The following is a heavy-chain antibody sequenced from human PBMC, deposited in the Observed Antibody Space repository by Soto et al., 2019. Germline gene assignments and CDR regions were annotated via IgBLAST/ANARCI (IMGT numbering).Heavy chain of an antibody. Sequence: GGSLRLSCAASGFTFSNAWMSWVRQAPGKGLEWVGRIKGEADGGTTDYAAPVKGRITISRDHSKDTLYLQMNSLKTEDTAVYYCTKGLRNGYYNFAFGGQGTPVPVSS. CDR3: TKGLRNGYYNFAF. V-gene: IGHV3-15*01. CDR2: IKGEADGGTT. J-gene: IGHJ4*02. CDR1: GFTFSNAW. D-gene: IGHD3-9*01.